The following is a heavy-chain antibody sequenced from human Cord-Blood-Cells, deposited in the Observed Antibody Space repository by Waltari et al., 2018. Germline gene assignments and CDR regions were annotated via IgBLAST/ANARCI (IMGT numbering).Heavy chain of an antibody. Sequence: QVQLVQSGAEVKKPGASVKVSCKASGYTFTSYGISWVRQAPGQGLEWMGWISAYNGNTNYAPKLQGRVTITTDTSQSTAYMELRSLRSDDTAVDYCARDRYSGSYYDFWGQGTLVTVSS. CDR2: ISAYNGNT. V-gene: IGHV1-18*01. CDR1: GYTFTSYG. CDR3: ARDRYSGSYYDF. J-gene: IGHJ4*02. D-gene: IGHD1-26*01.